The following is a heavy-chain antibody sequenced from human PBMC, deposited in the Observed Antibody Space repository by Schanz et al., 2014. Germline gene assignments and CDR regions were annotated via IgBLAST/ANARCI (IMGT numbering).Heavy chain of an antibody. CDR3: ASSGAGYSSSWDFDY. J-gene: IGHJ4*02. D-gene: IGHD6-13*01. Sequence: QVQLVQSEAEVKKPGSSVKVSCKASGGTFSSYTISWVRQAPGQGLEWMGWISAYTNNTNYAQKVQGRVTMTTDTSTGTAYMELRSLRSDDTAVYYCASSGAGYSSSWDFDYWGQGTLVTVSS. CDR2: ISAYTNNT. CDR1: GGTFSSYT. V-gene: IGHV1-18*01.